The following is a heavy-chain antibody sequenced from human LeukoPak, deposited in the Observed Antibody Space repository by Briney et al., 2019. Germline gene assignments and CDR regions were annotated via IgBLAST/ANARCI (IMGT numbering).Heavy chain of an antibody. CDR2: INSDGINT. J-gene: IGHJ4*02. D-gene: IGHD6-6*01. CDR1: GFTFSNYW. CDR3: VRERGHSSSRGFDY. V-gene: IGHV3-74*01. Sequence: PGGSLRLSCAASGFTFSNYWMHWVRQAPGKGLVWVSRINSDGINTSYADSVKGRFTISRDNAKNTLYLQMNSLRAEDTAVYYCVRERGHSSSRGFDYWGQGTLVTVSS.